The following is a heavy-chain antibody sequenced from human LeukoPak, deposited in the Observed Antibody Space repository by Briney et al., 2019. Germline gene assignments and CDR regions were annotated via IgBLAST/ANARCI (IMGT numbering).Heavy chain of an antibody. CDR3: ARDNVAAANDY. CDR2: IIPIFGTA. Sequence: ASVKVSCKASGGTFSSYAINWVRQAPGQGLEWMGGIIPIFGTANYAQKFQGRVTITADESTSTAYMELSSLRSEDTAVYYCARDNVAAANDYWGQGTLVTVSS. D-gene: IGHD6-13*01. J-gene: IGHJ4*02. V-gene: IGHV1-69*13. CDR1: GGTFSSYA.